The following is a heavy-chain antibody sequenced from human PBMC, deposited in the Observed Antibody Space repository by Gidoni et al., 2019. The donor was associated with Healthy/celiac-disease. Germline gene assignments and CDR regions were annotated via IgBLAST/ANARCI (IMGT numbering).Heavy chain of an antibody. CDR1: GGSFSGYY. CDR3: ARGRGFIVVVTARRNWFDP. V-gene: IGHV4-34*01. CDR2: IHHSGST. D-gene: IGHD2-21*02. Sequence: QVQLQQWGAGLLKPSETLSLTCAVSGGSFSGYYWSWIRQPPGKGREWIGEIHHSGSTNYNPSLKSRVTISVDTSKNQFSLKLSSVTAADTAVYYCARGRGFIVVVTARRNWFDPWGQGTLVTVSS. J-gene: IGHJ5*02.